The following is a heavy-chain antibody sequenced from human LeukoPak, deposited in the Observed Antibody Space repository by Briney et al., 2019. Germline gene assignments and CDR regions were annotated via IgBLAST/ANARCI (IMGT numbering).Heavy chain of an antibody. D-gene: IGHD3-9*01. J-gene: IGHJ4*02. CDR3: AKTLLRYFDWLLGPPFDY. CDR1: GITFSSYA. V-gene: IGHV3-23*01. CDR2: ISGSGGST. Sequence: GGSLRLSCAASGITFSSYAMSWVRQAPGKGLEWVSAISGSGGSTYYADSVKGRFTISRDNSKNTLYLQMNSLRAEDTAVYYCAKTLLRYFDWLLGPPFDYWGQGTLVTVSS.